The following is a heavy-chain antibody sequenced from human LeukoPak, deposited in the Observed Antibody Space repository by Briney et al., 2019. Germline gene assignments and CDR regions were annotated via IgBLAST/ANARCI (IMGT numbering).Heavy chain of an antibody. D-gene: IGHD3-10*01. J-gene: IGHJ6*03. V-gene: IGHV1-18*01. CDR2: ISAYNGNT. CDR3: ARGRAVTPPVWFGELLFLDYCYYYMDV. CDR1: GYTFTSYG. Sequence: ASVKVSCKVSGYTFTSYGISWVRQAPGQGLEWMGWISAYNGNTNYAQKLQGRVTMTTDTSTSTAYMELRSLRSDDTAVYYCARGRAVTPPVWFGELLFLDYCYYYMDVWGKGTTVTVSS.